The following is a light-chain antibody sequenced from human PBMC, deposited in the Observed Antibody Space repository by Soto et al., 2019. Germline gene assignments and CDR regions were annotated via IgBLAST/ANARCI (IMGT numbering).Light chain of an antibody. CDR1: QSISSW. CDR3: QQYNSYRT. V-gene: IGKV1-5*03. Sequence: DIQMTQSPSTLSASVGDRVTITCRASQSISSWLAWYQQKPGKAPKLLIYKASSLESGVPSRLSGSGSGTEFTITISSLQLDDFATYYCQQYNSYRTFGQGTKVEIK. J-gene: IGKJ1*01. CDR2: KAS.